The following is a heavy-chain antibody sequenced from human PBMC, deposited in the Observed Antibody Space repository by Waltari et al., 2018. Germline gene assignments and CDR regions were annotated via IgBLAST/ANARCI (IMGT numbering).Heavy chain of an antibody. J-gene: IGHJ3*02. V-gene: IGHV1-3*01. Sequence: QVQLVQSGAEVKKPGASVKVSCKASGYTFTSYAMHWVRQAPGQRLEWMGWINAGNGNTKYSQKFQGRVTITRDTSASTAYMELSSLRSEDTAVYYCARPVSPEGGWYFYAFDIWGQGTMVTVSS. CDR1: GYTFTSYA. CDR2: INAGNGNT. CDR3: ARPVSPEGGWYFYAFDI. D-gene: IGHD6-19*01.